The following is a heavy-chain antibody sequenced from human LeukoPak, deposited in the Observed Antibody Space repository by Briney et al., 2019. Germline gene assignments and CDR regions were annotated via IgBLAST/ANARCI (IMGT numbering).Heavy chain of an antibody. V-gene: IGHV3-21*06. J-gene: IGHJ4*02. CDR3: ARGGDIVDVPIAGFDY. D-gene: IGHD2-15*01. CDR2: FSSSGTYI. Sequence: GGSLRLSCTASGFTFSSYSMNWVRQAPGKGLEWVSSFSSSGTYIFYGDAVKGRFTMSRDNAKNSVYLEMNSLRADGTAVYYCARGGDIVDVPIAGFDYWGQGALVTVSS. CDR1: GFTFSSYS.